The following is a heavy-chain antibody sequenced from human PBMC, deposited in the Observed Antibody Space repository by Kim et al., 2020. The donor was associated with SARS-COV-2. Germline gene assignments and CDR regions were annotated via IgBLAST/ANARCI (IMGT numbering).Heavy chain of an antibody. J-gene: IGHJ4*02. Sequence: GGSLRLSCAASGFTFSNAWMSWVRQAPGKGLEWVGRIKSKTDGGTTDYAAPVKGRFTISRDDSKNTLYLQMNSLKTEDTAVYYCTTTIQLWLGHDYWGQGTLVTVSS. CDR2: IKSKTDGGTT. V-gene: IGHV3-15*01. CDR3: TTTIQLWLGHDY. CDR1: GFTFSNAW. D-gene: IGHD5-18*01.